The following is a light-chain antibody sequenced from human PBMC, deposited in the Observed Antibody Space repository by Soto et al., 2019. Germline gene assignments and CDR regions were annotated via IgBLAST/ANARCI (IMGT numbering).Light chain of an antibody. CDR2: RDN. J-gene: IGLJ1*01. CDR1: SSNIGSNY. CDR3: AAWDDSLSGRYV. Sequence: QSVLTQPPSASGTPGQRVTISCSGSSSNIGSNYVCWYQQLPGTAPKLLIYRDNQRPSGVPDRFSGSKSGTSVSLAISGLRSEDEADYYCAAWDDSLSGRYVFGTGTKLTVL. V-gene: IGLV1-47*01.